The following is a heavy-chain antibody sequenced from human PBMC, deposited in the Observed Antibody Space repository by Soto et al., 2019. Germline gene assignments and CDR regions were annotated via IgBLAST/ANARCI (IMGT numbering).Heavy chain of an antibody. J-gene: IGHJ3*02. D-gene: IGHD3-10*01. CDR1: GGSISSSRYY. Sequence: QLHLQESGPGLVKPSETLSLTCTVSGGSISSSRYYWGWIRQPPGKGLEWIGSIYFSGSTYYNPSLKSRVKLSLDTPKKHFSLNLSSVTAADTAVYYCARLNYGSGSFYNPGGAFDIWGQGTMVTVSS. CDR3: ARLNYGSGSFYNPGGAFDI. CDR2: IYFSGST. V-gene: IGHV4-39*01.